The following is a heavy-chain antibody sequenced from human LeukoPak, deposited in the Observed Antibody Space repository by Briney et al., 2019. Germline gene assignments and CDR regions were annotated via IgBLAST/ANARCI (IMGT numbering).Heavy chain of an antibody. CDR3: ARDKSTYFESSGSRFDN. J-gene: IGHJ4*02. D-gene: IGHD3-22*01. V-gene: IGHV3-7*01. Sequence: GRSLRLSCAASGFTFSRYWMSWVRQAPGKGLEWVANIKQDGGEIYYVDSVKGRFTISRDNAKNSLYLQMNSLRAEDTAVYFCARDKSTYFESSGSRFDNWGQGTLVTVSS. CDR2: IKQDGGEI. CDR1: GFTFSRYW.